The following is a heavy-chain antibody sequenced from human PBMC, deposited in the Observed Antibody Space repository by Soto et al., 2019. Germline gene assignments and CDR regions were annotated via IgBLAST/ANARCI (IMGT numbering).Heavy chain of an antibody. J-gene: IGHJ6*02. Sequence: LRLSCAASGFTFSSYAMSWVRQAPGKGLEWVSAISGSGGSTYYADTVKGRFTISRNNSKNTLYLQINSLRAEDTAVYYCAKMGGDFWSGYYYYGMDVWGQGTTVTVSS. V-gene: IGHV3-23*01. CDR2: ISGSGGST. D-gene: IGHD3-3*01. CDR1: GFTFSSYA. CDR3: AKMGGDFWSGYYYYGMDV.